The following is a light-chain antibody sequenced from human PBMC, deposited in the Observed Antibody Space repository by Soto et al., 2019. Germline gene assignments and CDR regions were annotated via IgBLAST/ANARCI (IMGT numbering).Light chain of an antibody. V-gene: IGKV1-33*01. CDR1: QDITKS. J-gene: IGKJ5*01. Sequence: DIQMTQSPTSLSASIGDRVTISCQASQDITKSLNWYQQKAGKAPKVLIYDASNLETGVPSRFSGTGSGTDFTFTISSLQPEDIATYYCQQYDNLPITFGQGTRLEIK. CDR2: DAS. CDR3: QQYDNLPIT.